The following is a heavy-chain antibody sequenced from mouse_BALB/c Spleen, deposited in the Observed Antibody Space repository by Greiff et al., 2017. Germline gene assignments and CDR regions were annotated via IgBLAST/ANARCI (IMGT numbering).Heavy chain of an antibody. CDR3: ARGGRRAWFAY. V-gene: IGHV1S127*01. J-gene: IGHJ3*01. CDR2: IDPSDSET. Sequence: QVQLQQSGPQLVRPGASVKISCKASGYSFTSYWMHWVKQRPGQGLEWIGMIDPSDSETRLNQKFKDKATLTVDKSSSTAYMQLSSPTSEDSAVYYCARGGRRAWFAYWGQGTLVTVSA. CDR1: GYSFTSYW.